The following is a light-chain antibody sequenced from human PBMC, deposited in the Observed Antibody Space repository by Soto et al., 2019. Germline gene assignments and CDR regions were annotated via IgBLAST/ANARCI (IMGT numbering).Light chain of an antibody. V-gene: IGKV1-5*01. CDR3: QKYNSYSWT. CDR1: QSISSW. Sequence: DIQMTHSPSALSASVVDGVTITFRASQSISSWLAWYQQKPGKAPKLLIYDASSLESGVPSRFSGSGSGTAFTLTISSLQPDDFATYYCQKYNSYSWTFGQGTKVDIK. CDR2: DAS. J-gene: IGKJ1*01.